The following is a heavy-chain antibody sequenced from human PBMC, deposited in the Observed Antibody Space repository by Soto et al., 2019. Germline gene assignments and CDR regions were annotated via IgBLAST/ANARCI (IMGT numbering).Heavy chain of an antibody. CDR2: IYYSGTT. J-gene: IGHJ5*02. Sequence: SEPLSLTCTVSGGSISSVTYYCGWIRQYPGKGLEWIATIYYSGTTYYNPSLKNRVTISVDTSKNQFSLRLTSVTATDTAIYYCARAASGCRSACCSTGGISNWFDPWGQGTLVTVSS. CDR3: ARAASGCRSACCSTGGISNWFDP. CDR1: GGSISSVTYY. V-gene: IGHV4-39*02. D-gene: IGHD2-15*01.